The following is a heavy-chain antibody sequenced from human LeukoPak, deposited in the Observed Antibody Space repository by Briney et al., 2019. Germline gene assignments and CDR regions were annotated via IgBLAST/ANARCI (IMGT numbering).Heavy chain of an antibody. CDR2: MYHSGST. Sequence: SETLSLTCTVSGGSINSYSYYWGWIRQSPGKGLEWIGSMYHSGSTYYNPSLKSRLTISVETSKNQLFLRLNSVTAADTAVYYCARERRTLYFDYWGQGTLVIVSS. D-gene: IGHD1-1*01. CDR1: GGSINSYSYY. CDR3: ARERRTLYFDY. J-gene: IGHJ4*02. V-gene: IGHV4-39*07.